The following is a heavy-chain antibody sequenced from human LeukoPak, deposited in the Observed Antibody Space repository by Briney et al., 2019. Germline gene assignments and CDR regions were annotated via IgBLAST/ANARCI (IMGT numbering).Heavy chain of an antibody. V-gene: IGHV1-46*01. J-gene: IGHJ4*02. CDR2: INPSGGST. D-gene: IGHD5-24*01. CDR3: AGDREMANFDY. CDR1: GYTFTSYY. Sequence: ASVKVSCKASGYTFTSYYMHWVRQAPGQGLEWMGIINPSGGSTSYAQKFQGRVTMTRDTSTSTVYMELSSLRSEDTAVYYCAGDREMANFDYWGQGTLVTVSS.